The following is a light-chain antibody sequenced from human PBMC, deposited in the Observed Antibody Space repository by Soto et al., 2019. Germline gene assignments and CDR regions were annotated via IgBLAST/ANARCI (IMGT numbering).Light chain of an antibody. V-gene: IGKV1-5*01. CDR3: QQYKSFSPWA. J-gene: IGKJ1*01. Sequence: DIQMTQSPSTLSASVGDRVTITCRASQSISTWLAWYQQKPGKAPKVLIYDASTLESGVPSRFGGSGSGTEFTLTISSLQTDDFATYYCQQYKSFSPWAFGQGTKVEIK. CDR1: QSISTW. CDR2: DAS.